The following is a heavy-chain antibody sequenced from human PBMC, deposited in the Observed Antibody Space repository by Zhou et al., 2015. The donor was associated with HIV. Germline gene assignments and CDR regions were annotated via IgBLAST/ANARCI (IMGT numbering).Heavy chain of an antibody. V-gene: IGHV1-69*01. D-gene: IGHD4-23*01. CDR3: ARMRYSSRWSYYYGMDV. Sequence: LVQSGTEVRKPGSSVKVSCKASGGTFSGSDLSWVRQAPGQGLEWMGGIIPVLGTSNYAQKFQGRVTFTADESTSTAYMELSNLRSEDTAVYYCARMRYSSRWSYYYGMDVWGQGTTVTVSS. CDR2: IIPVLGTS. J-gene: IGHJ6*02. CDR1: GGTFSGSD.